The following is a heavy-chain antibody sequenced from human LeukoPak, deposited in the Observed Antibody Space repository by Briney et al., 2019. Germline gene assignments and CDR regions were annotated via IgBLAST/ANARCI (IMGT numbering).Heavy chain of an antibody. D-gene: IGHD2-2*03. CDR3: ARDAGYCSSTSCYLVYFMDV. CDR1: GFILSNYW. CDR2: ISSSGSTI. V-gene: IGHV3-48*04. Sequence: PGGSLRLSCAASGFILSNYWMGWVRQAPGKGLEWVSYISSSGSTIYYADSVKGRFTISRHNAKNSLYLQMNSLRAEDTAVYYCARDAGYCSSTSCYLVYFMDVWGKGTTVTVSS. J-gene: IGHJ6*03.